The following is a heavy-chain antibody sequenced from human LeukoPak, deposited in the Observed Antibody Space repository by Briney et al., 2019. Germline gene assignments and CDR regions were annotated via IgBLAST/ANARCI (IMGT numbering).Heavy chain of an antibody. CDR1: GYTLTELS. J-gene: IGHJ4*02. CDR2: FDPEDGET. V-gene: IGHV1-24*01. CDR3: ATQWGVIAVANQVNYYFDY. Sequence: GASVKVSCKVSGYTLTELSMHWVRQAPGKGLEWMGGFDPEDGETIYAQKFQGRVTMTEDTSTDTAYMELSSLRSEDTAVYYCATQWGVIAVANQVNYYFDYWGQGTLVTVSS. D-gene: IGHD6-19*01.